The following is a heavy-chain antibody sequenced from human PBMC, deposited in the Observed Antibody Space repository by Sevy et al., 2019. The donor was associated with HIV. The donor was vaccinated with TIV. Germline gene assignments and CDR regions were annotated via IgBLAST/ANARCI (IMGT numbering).Heavy chain of an antibody. V-gene: IGHV3-30*18. Sequence: GGSLRLSCAASGFTFSSYGMHWVRQAPGKGLEWVAVISNDGSNKYNADSVNGRFTISRDNSKKRLYLQMNSLRAEDTAVYYCAKEDYYDSSGSEWAFDIWGQGTMVTVSS. CDR3: AKEDYYDSSGSEWAFDI. CDR1: GFTFSSYG. J-gene: IGHJ3*02. D-gene: IGHD3-22*01. CDR2: ISNDGSNK.